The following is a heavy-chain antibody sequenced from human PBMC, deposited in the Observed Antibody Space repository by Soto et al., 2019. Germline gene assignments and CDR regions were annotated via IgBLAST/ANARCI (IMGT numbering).Heavy chain of an antibody. D-gene: IGHD3-3*01. J-gene: IGHJ6*02. V-gene: IGHV4-59*01. CDR2: IYYSGST. CDR1: GGSISSYY. Sequence: TSETLSLTCTVSGGSISSYYWSWIRQPPGKGLEWIGYIYYSGSTNYNPSLKSRVTISVDTSKNQFSLKLSSVTAADTAVYYCARAETRGGYDFWRGDYYGMDVWGQGTTVTVSS. CDR3: ARAETRGGYDFWRGDYYGMDV.